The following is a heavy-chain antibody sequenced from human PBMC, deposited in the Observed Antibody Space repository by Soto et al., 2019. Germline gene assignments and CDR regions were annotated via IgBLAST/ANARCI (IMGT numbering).Heavy chain of an antibody. CDR1: GGSFSGYY. CDR3: ARARLRYVTPLYYGMDV. Sequence: SETLSLTCAVYGGSFSGYYWSWIRQPPGKGLEWIGEINHSGSTNYNPSLKSRVTISVDTSKNKFSLKLSSVPAADTAVYYCARARLRYVTPLYYGMDVWGQGTTVTVSS. J-gene: IGHJ6*02. D-gene: IGHD3-9*01. V-gene: IGHV4-34*01. CDR2: INHSGST.